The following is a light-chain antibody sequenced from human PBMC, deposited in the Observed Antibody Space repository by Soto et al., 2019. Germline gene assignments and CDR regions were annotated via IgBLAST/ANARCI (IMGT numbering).Light chain of an antibody. V-gene: IGKV1-5*03. CDR3: QQRTNWPQIT. Sequence: IPMTQSPSTLSASVEYGVTITFRASQSISSWLAWYQQKPGKATRLLIYKAYSLESGVPSRFSGSGSGTEFTLTISSLESDDFAVYYCQQRTNWPQITFGQGRRLEI. CDR2: KAY. J-gene: IGKJ5*01. CDR1: QSISSW.